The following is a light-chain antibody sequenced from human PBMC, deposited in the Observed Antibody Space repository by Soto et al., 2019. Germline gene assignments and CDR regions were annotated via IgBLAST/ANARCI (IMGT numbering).Light chain of an antibody. CDR1: QGIISN. CDR3: QQYYDWPRT. CDR2: GAS. V-gene: IGKV3-15*01. Sequence: DTVMTQSPVTLSVSPGERVTLSCRASQGIISNLAWYQQKRGQAPRVLIYGASTRATGVPDRFSGSGSGTEFTLTITSLQSEDSAIYYCQQYYDWPRTFGQGTSVEIK. J-gene: IGKJ1*01.